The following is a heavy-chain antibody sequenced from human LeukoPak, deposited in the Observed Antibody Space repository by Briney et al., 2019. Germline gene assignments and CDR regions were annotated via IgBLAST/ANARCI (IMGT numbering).Heavy chain of an antibody. D-gene: IGHD6-19*01. CDR1: GGSISSYY. CDR2: IYYSGST. Sequence: SETLSLTCTVSGGSISSYYWSWLRQPPGKGLEWIGYIYYSGSTNYNPSLKCRVTISVDTSKNQFSLKLSSVTAADTAVYYCARGHSGWYRWFDPWGQGTLVTVSS. J-gene: IGHJ5*02. V-gene: IGHV4-59*01. CDR3: ARGHSGWYRWFDP.